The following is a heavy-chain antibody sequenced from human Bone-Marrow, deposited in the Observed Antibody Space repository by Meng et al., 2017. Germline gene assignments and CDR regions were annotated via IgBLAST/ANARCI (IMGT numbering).Heavy chain of an antibody. CDR2: IKRNSDGGTI. Sequence: GESLKISCAASGFTFSSYEMNWVRQAPGKGLEWVGRIKRNSDGGTIDYAAPVKGRFTISRDDSKNTLYLQMDSLITEDTAVYFCATGAAAADHWGQGTLVTVSS. D-gene: IGHD6-13*01. CDR3: ATGAAAADH. V-gene: IGHV3-15*01. J-gene: IGHJ4*02. CDR1: GFTFSSYE.